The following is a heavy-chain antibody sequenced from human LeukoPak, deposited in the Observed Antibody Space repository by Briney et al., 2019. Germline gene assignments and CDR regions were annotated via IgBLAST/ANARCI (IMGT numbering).Heavy chain of an antibody. Sequence: KAGGSLRLSCAASGLTFSDLYMRWPPHARGKAREGISYISEGGNTNYYADSVKGRFIISRDNVNNSLYVHMNSLRADDTAVHYCPRAPSYDILTGYAPHPFDAFDIGGQGTMVTVSS. CDR1: GLTFSDLY. D-gene: IGHD3-9*01. V-gene: IGHV3-11*01. CDR3: PRAPSYDILTGYAPHPFDAFDI. CDR2: ISEGGNTN. J-gene: IGHJ3*02.